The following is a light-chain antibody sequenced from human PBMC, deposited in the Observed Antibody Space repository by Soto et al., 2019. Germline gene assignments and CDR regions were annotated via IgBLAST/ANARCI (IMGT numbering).Light chain of an antibody. Sequence: IVMTQSSATLSVSPGERVTFSCRASQNVYTNLAWYQHKPGQAPRLLISGASTGATGIPARFSGSGSGTEFTLTINSLQSEDFAVYYCQQFYTWPVTFGGGTKVDIK. CDR1: QNVYTN. J-gene: IGKJ4*01. CDR3: QQFYTWPVT. V-gene: IGKV3-15*01. CDR2: GAS.